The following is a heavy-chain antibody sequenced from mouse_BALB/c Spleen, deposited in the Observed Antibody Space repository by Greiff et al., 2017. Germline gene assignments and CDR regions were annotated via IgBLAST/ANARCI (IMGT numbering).Heavy chain of an antibody. D-gene: IGHD1-1*01. V-gene: IGHV3-8*02. Sequence: EVQLVESGPSLVKPSQTLSLTCSVTGDSITSGYWNWIRKFPGNKLEYMGYISYSGSTYYNPSLKSRISITRDTSKNQYYLQLNSVTTEDTATYYCARWGTTVVDHAMDYWGQGTSVTVSS. CDR2: ISYSGST. CDR3: ARWGTTVVDHAMDY. CDR1: GDSITSGY. J-gene: IGHJ4*01.